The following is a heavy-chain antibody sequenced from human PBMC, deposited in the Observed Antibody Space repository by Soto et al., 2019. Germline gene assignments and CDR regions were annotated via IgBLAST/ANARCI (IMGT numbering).Heavy chain of an antibody. CDR3: ARSGGSYYARWFDP. D-gene: IGHD1-26*01. Sequence: SETLSLTCAVYGGSFSGYYWSWIRQPPGKGLEWIGEINHSGSTNYNPSLKSRVTISVDTSKNQFSLKLSSVTAADTAVYYCARSGGSYYARWFDPWGQGTLVTVSS. CDR2: INHSGST. CDR1: GGSFSGYY. V-gene: IGHV4-34*01. J-gene: IGHJ5*02.